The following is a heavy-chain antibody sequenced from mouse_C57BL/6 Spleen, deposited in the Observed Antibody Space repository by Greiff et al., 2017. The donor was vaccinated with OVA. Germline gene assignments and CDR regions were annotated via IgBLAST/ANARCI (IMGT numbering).Heavy chain of an antibody. CDR3: WDGGDY. Sequence: QVQLQQSGPELVKPGASVKISCKASGYAFSSSWMNWVKQRPGKGLEWIGRIYPGDGDTNYNGKFKGKATLTADKSSSTAYMQLSSLTSKDSAVYFCWDGGDYWGQGTTLTVSS. J-gene: IGHJ2*01. V-gene: IGHV1-82*01. CDR1: GYAFSSSW. CDR2: IYPGDGDT. D-gene: IGHD4-1*01.